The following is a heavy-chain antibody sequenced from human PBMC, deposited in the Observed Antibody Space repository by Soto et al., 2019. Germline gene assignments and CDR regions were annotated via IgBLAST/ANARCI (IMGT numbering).Heavy chain of an antibody. J-gene: IGHJ6*02. CDR1: GGTFSSYA. CDR2: IIPIFGTA. D-gene: IGHD1-1*01. CDR3: ASNEAPNYYYYGMDV. V-gene: IGHV1-69*13. Sequence: ASVKVSCKASGGTFSSYAISWVRQAPGQGLEWMGGIIPIFGTANYAQKFQGRVTITADESTSTAYMELSSLRSEDTAVYYCASNEAPNYYYYGMDVWGQGTTVTVSS.